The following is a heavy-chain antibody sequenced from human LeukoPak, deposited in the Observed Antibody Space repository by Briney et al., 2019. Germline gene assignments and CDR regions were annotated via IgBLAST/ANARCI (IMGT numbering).Heavy chain of an antibody. CDR3: AVTMVRGGPTYYYYYGMDV. Sequence: PGGSLRLSCAASGFTFSSYGMHWVRQAPGKGLEWVAFIRYDGSNKYYADSVKGRFTISRDISKNTLYLQMNSLRAEDTAVYYCAVTMVRGGPTYYYYYGMDVWGQGTTVTVSS. V-gene: IGHV3-30*02. J-gene: IGHJ6*02. CDR1: GFTFSSYG. D-gene: IGHD3-10*01. CDR2: IRYDGSNK.